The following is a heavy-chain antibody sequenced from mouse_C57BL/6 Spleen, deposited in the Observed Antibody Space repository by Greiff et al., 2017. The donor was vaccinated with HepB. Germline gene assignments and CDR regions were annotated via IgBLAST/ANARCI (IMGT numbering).Heavy chain of an antibody. CDR2: IHPSDSDT. J-gene: IGHJ2*01. Sequence: QVQLQQPGAELLTSGSSVKVSCKASGYTFTSYWMHWVKQRPVQCLEWIGRIHPSDSDTNYNLKFKGKATLTVDKSSSTAYMPLSSLTSEDSAVYYCAIGYAYYFDYWGQGTTLTVSS. D-gene: IGHD2-10*02. CDR1: GYTFTSYW. V-gene: IGHV1-74*01. CDR3: AIGYAYYFDY.